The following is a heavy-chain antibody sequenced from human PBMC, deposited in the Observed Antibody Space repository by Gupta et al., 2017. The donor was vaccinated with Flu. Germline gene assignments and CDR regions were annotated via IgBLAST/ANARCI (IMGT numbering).Heavy chain of an antibody. V-gene: IGHV3-21*01. CDR3: ARDQQWLDS. Sequence: EVHLAESGGGLVEPGGSLSLSCTASGFTFNTYSMAWVRQAPGKGLEWVSSISSSGSHIYYADSVKGRFIISRDNTKNLLYLHMNSLRAEDTAVYYCARDQQWLDSWGQGTRVTVSS. D-gene: IGHD5-12*01. CDR2: ISSSGSHI. J-gene: IGHJ4*02. CDR1: GFTFNTYS.